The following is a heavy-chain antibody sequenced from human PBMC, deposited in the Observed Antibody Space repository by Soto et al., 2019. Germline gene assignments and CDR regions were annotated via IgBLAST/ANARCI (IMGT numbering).Heavy chain of an antibody. CDR3: ARAPLAAFHYFDY. CDR2: ISYVETNE. CDR1: GFTFSSYA. J-gene: IGHJ4*02. D-gene: IGHD2-15*01. Sequence: GALRLSCAASGFTFSSYAMHWVRQAPGKGLEWVAFISYVETNEYYADSVKGRFTISRDNSRNTVYVQMNGLRTEDTAIYYCARAPLAAFHYFDYWGQGTLVTVSS. V-gene: IGHV3-30*01.